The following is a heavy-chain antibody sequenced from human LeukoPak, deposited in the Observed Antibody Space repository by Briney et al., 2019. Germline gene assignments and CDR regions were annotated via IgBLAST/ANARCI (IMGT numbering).Heavy chain of an antibody. D-gene: IGHD1-14*01. V-gene: IGHV5-51*01. J-gene: IGHJ5*02. CDR1: GYTFTSYW. CDR3: ARTHTYNWFDP. Sequence: GESLKISCKGSGYTFTSYWIGWVRQMPGKGLEWMGIIYPGDSDTRYSPSFQGQVIISVDKSISTAYLQWSSLKASDTTMYYCARTHTYNWFDPWGQGTLVTVSS. CDR2: IYPGDSDT.